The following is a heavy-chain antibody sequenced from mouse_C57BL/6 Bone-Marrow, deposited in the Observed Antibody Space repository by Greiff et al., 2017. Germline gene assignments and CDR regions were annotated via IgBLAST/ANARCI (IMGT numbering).Heavy chain of an antibody. CDR3: ARYYDGRGYFDV. V-gene: IGHV1-26*01. CDR1: GYTFTDYY. D-gene: IGHD1-1*01. J-gene: IGHJ1*03. CDR2: INPNNGGT. Sequence: EVQLQQSGPELVKPGASVKISCKASGYTFTDYYMNWVKQSHGKSLEWIGDINPNNGGTSYNQKFKGKATLTVDKSSSTAYMELRSLTSEDSAVYYCARYYDGRGYFDVWGTGTTVTVSS.